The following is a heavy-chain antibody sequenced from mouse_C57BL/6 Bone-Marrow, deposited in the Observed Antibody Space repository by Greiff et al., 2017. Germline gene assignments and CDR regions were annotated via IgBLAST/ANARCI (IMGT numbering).Heavy chain of an antibody. J-gene: IGHJ1*03. D-gene: IGHD1-1*01. Sequence: QVQLQQSGAELVRPGTSVKVSCKASGYAFTNYLIEWVKQRPGQGLEWIGVINTGSGGTNYHETFKCKATLTADKSASTAYMQLSSLTSEDSAVYFCAREEYSGSSYGYFDVWGTGTTVTVSS. CDR1: GYAFTNYL. V-gene: IGHV1-54*01. CDR3: AREEYSGSSYGYFDV. CDR2: INTGSGGT.